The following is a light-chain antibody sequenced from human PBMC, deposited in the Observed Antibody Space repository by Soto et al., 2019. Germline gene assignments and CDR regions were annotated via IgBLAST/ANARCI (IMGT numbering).Light chain of an antibody. Sequence: QSVLTLPPSVSAAPGQKVTISCSGSSSNIGNNYVSWYQQLPGTAPKLLIYDNNKRPSGIPDRFSGSKSGTSATLGITGLQTGDEADYYCGTWDSSLSAGWVFGAGTMLTVL. CDR3: GTWDSSLSAGWV. CDR2: DNN. J-gene: IGLJ3*02. V-gene: IGLV1-51*01. CDR1: SSNIGNNY.